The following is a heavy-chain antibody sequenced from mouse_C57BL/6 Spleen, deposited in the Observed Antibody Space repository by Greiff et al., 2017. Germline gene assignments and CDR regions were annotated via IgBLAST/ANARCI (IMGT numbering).Heavy chain of an antibody. D-gene: IGHD1-1*01. CDR1: GYTFTSYW. CDR3: ARQGGTSSAWVAY. V-gene: IGHV1-55*01. CDR2: IYPGSGST. Sequence: QVQLQQPGAELVKPGASVKMSCKASGYTFTSYWITWVKQRPGQGLEWIGDIYPGSGSTNYNEKFKGKATLTVDHSSSPAYMQLRSLTSEASAVYYCARQGGTSSAWVAYWGQGTLVTVSA. J-gene: IGHJ3*01.